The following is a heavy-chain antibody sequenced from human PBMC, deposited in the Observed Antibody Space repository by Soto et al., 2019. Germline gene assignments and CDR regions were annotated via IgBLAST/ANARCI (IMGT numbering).Heavy chain of an antibody. J-gene: IGHJ5*01. CDR1: VGSVSGHS. D-gene: IGHD3-22*01. CDR2: INHSGRV. Sequence: PSEALSPTCAVHVGSVSGHSWTWIRQSPGKGLEWIGDINHSGRVNYSPSLKSRVTISLDTSKNQFSLTLSAVTAADTAMYYCSTRAYDTNGYYRFDPWGQGTLVTVSS. V-gene: IGHV4-34*01. CDR3: STRAYDTNGYYRFDP.